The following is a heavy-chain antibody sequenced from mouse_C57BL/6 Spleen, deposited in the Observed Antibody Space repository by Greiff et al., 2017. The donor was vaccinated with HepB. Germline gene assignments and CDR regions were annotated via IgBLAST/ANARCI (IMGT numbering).Heavy chain of an antibody. J-gene: IGHJ3*01. CDR3: TTSYGYDDGTWFAY. CDR2: IDPEDGDT. Sequence: DVKLVESGAELVRPGASVKLSCTASGFNIKDYYMHWVKQRPEQGLEWIGRIDPEDGDTEYAPKFQGKATMTADTSSNTAYLQLSSLTSEDTAVYYCTTSYGYDDGTWFAYWGQGTLVTVSA. V-gene: IGHV14-1*01. CDR1: GFNIKDYY. D-gene: IGHD2-2*01.